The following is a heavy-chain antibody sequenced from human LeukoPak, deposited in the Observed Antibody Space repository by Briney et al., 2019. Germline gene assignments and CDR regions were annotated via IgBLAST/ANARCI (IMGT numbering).Heavy chain of an antibody. CDR3: ARGYCSGGSCYHGYDAFDI. J-gene: IGHJ3*02. CDR2: IIPIFGTA. CDR1: GGTFSSYA. V-gene: IGHV1-69*05. D-gene: IGHD2-15*01. Sequence: ASVKVSCKASGGTFSSYAISWVRQAPGQGLKWMGGIIPIFGTANYAQKFQGRVTITTDESTSTAYMELSSLRSEDTAVYYCARGYCSGGSCYHGYDAFDIWGQGTMVTVSS.